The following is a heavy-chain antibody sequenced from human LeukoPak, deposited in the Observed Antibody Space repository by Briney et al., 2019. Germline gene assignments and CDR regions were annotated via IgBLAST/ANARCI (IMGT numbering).Heavy chain of an antibody. D-gene: IGHD1-14*01. CDR2: INPSGGST. V-gene: IGHV1-46*01. J-gene: IGHJ4*02. CDR1: GYTLTNYY. CDR3: ATLTVAPGY. Sequence: ASVKVSCKASGYTLTNYYIHWVRQAPGQGLEWMGIINPSGGSTSYAQKFQGRVTITRDTSRSTVYMELSSLRSEDTAVYYCATLTVAPGYWGQGTLVTVSS.